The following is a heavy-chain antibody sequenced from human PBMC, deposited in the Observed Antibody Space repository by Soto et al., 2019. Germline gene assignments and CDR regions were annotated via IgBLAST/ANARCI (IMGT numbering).Heavy chain of an antibody. CDR3: ARDPELHGLDY. CDR2: ISYRGSA. J-gene: IGHJ4*02. Sequence: SETLSLTCNVSGTSTTAYYWTWIRQPPGKALEWIGYISYRGSAKYNPSLKGRVAISLDTSRNQFSLKLTPVTASDTAIYFCARDPELHGLDYWGQGTLVTVSS. D-gene: IGHD2-21*01. CDR1: GTSTTAYY. V-gene: IGHV4-59*12.